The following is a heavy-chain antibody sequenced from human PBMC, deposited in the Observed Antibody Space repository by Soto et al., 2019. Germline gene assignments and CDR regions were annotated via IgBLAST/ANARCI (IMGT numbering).Heavy chain of an antibody. CDR3: ARDRSSSWYNGTFYFDS. V-gene: IGHV1-69*06. J-gene: IGHJ4*02. Sequence: QVQLVQSGAEVRKPGSSVKVSCKASGGTFTTYDISWVRQAPGQGLEWMGGIIPLFDATKYAQKFQGRVTITADKSTDTAYMELSSLRSEDTAMYYCARDRSSSWYNGTFYFDSWVQGTLVTVSS. CDR1: GGTFTTYD. CDR2: IIPLFDAT. D-gene: IGHD6-19*01.